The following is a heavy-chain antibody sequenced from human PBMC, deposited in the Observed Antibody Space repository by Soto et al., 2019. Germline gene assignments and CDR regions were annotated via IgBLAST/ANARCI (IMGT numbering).Heavy chain of an antibody. CDR1: GGSISSSSYY. CDR2: IYYSGST. D-gene: IGHD5-18*01. J-gene: IGHJ5*02. V-gene: IGHV4-61*05. Sequence: SETLSLTCTVSGGSISSSSYYWGWIRQPPGNGLEWIGYIYYSGSTNYNPSLKSRVTISVDTSKNQFSLKLSSVTAADTAVYYCARLVWSYGTWFDPWGQGTLVTVSS. CDR3: ARLVWSYGTWFDP.